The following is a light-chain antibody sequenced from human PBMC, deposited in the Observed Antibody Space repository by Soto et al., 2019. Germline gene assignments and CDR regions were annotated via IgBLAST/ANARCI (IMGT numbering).Light chain of an antibody. CDR2: DAS. V-gene: IGKV3-11*01. CDR1: QSVSSY. J-gene: IGKJ5*01. Sequence: NVLTQSPDNQSLSAGERATVSSRASQSVSSYLAWYQQKPGQAPRLLIYDASNRATGIPARFSGSGSGTDFTLTISRLEPEDFAVYYCQQRSNWPQFGQGTRLEIK. CDR3: QQRSNWPQ.